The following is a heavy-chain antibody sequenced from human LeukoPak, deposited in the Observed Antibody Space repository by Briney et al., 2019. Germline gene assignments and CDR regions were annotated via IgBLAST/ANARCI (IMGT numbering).Heavy chain of an antibody. V-gene: IGHV3-23*01. CDR2: ISGSGGST. D-gene: IGHD4-17*01. CDR1: GFTFSSYA. CDR3: AKDALFHYGDYVVY. J-gene: IGHJ4*02. Sequence: PGGSLRLSCAASGFTFSSYAMSWVRQAPGKGLEWVSAISGSGGSTYYADSVKGGFTISRDNSNNTLYLQMNSLRAEDTAVYYCAKDALFHYGDYVVYWGQGTLVTVSS.